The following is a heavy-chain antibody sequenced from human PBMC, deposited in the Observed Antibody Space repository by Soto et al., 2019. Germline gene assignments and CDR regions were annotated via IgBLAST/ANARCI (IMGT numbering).Heavy chain of an antibody. D-gene: IGHD3-3*01. Sequence: ASVKVSCKASGYTFTSYGISWVRQAPGQGLEWMGWISAYNGNTNYAQKLQGRVTMTTDTSTSTAYMELRSLRSDDTAVYYCARGSDYDFWSGYAYFDYWGQGTLVTVSS. CDR3: ARGSDYDFWSGYAYFDY. V-gene: IGHV1-18*04. CDR1: GYTFTSYG. CDR2: ISAYNGNT. J-gene: IGHJ4*02.